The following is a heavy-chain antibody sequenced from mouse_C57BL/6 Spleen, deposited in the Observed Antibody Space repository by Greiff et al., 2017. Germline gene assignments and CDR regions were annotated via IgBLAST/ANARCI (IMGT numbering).Heavy chain of an antibody. V-gene: IGHV1-81*01. CDR1: GYTFTSYG. Sequence: VQLQQSGAELARPGASVKMSCKASGYTFTSYGISWVKQRPGQGLEWIGEIYPRSGYTYYNEKFKGKATLTADKSSSTAYMEHRSLTSEDSAVYLGAGGWSINFGYWGQGTTLTVST. CDR2: IYPRSGYT. J-gene: IGHJ2*01. CDR3: AGGWSINFGY. D-gene: IGHD2-10*02.